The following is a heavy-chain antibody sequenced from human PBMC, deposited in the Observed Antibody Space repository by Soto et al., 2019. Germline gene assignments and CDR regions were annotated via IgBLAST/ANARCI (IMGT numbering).Heavy chain of an antibody. J-gene: IGHJ4*02. V-gene: IGHV3-7*01. CDR1: GFTFSRYY. Sequence: EVQLVESGGGLVQPGGSLRLSCTVSGFTFSRYYMNWVRQAPGKGLEWVATIKEDGSEKFYVDSVKGRFTISRDNAKNSLFLQMNSLRVEDTALYYGPRDMDDNSAYGDYWGQGTLVTVSS. CDR2: IKEDGSEK. CDR3: PRDMDDNSAYGDY. D-gene: IGHD4-4*01.